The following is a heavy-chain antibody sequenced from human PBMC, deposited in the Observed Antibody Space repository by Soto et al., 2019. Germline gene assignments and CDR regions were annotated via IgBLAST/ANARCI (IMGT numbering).Heavy chain of an antibody. Sequence: PSETLSLTCTVSGGSISSSSYYWGWIRQPPGKGLEWIGSIYYSATTYYNPSLKSRVTISVDTSKNQFSLKLSSVTAADTAVYYCARHRGYYDILTGYYTELNFDYWGQGTLVTVS. CDR1: GGSISSSSYY. J-gene: IGHJ4*02. V-gene: IGHV4-39*01. D-gene: IGHD3-9*01. CDR2: IYYSATT. CDR3: ARHRGYYDILTGYYTELNFDY.